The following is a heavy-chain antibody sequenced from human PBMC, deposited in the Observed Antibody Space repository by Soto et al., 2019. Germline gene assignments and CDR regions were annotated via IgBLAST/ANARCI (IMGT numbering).Heavy chain of an antibody. D-gene: IGHD2-15*01. Sequence: GGSLRLSCAASGFTFSSYGMHWVRQAPGKGLEWVAVISYDGSNKYYADSVKGRFTISRDNSKNTLYLQMNSLRAEDTAVYYCVLSGAATRDPWSFDYWGQGTLVTGLL. CDR2: ISYDGSNK. J-gene: IGHJ4*02. CDR1: GFTFSSYG. CDR3: VLSGAATRDPWSFDY. V-gene: IGHV3-30*03.